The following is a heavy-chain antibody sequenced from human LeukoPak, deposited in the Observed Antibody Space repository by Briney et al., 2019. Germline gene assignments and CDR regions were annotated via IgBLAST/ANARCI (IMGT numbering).Heavy chain of an antibody. CDR3: ATGGAVAGTFAY. V-gene: IGHV3-7*01. Sequence: PGGSLRLSCAVSGFSFSSNCMSWVRQAPGKGLEWVAKIKEDGNEIYYVDSVKGRFTISRDNTKNSLFLQMTSLRAEDTAVYYCATGGAVAGTFAYWGQGTLVTVSS. CDR2: IKEDGNEI. CDR1: GFSFSSNC. J-gene: IGHJ4*02. D-gene: IGHD6-19*01.